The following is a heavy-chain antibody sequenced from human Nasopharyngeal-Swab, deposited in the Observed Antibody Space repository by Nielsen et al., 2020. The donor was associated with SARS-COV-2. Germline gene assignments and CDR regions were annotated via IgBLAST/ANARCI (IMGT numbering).Heavy chain of an antibody. D-gene: IGHD5-12*01. CDR2: ISSSSSTI. CDR3: ARDSIVATIDY. V-gene: IGHV3-48*04. J-gene: IGHJ4*02. Sequence: WIRQPPGKGLEWVSSISSSSSTIYYADSVKGRFTISRDNAKNSLYLQMNSLRAEDTAVYYCARDSIVATIDYWGQGTLVTVSS.